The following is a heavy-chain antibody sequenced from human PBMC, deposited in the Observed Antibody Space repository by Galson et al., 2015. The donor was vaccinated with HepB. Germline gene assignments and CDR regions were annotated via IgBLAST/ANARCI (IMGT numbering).Heavy chain of an antibody. V-gene: IGHV1-69*10. Sequence: SVKVSCKASGGTFSSYAISWVRQAPGQGLEWMGGIIPILGVASYAQRFQGRVTISADKSTDTAYMELRSLRSEDTAMVFCAREEIVGAIRKGFDYWGQGTLVTVSS. D-gene: IGHD1-26*01. CDR1: GGTFSSYA. J-gene: IGHJ4*02. CDR3: AREEIVGAIRKGFDY. CDR2: IIPILGVA.